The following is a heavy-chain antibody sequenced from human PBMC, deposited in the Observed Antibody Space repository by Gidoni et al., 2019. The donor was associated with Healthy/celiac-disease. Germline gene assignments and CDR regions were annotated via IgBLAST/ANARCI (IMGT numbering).Heavy chain of an antibody. CDR2: ISYDGSNK. Sequence: QVQLVESGGGVVQPGRSLRLSCAASGFTFSSYGMHWVRQAPGKGLEWVAVISYDGSNKYYADSVKGRFTISRDNSKNTLYLQMNSLRAEDTAVYYCAKSTGLVVPTHYYYYMDVWGKGTTVTVSS. D-gene: IGHD2-2*01. V-gene: IGHV3-30*18. CDR1: GFTFSSYG. J-gene: IGHJ6*03. CDR3: AKSTGLVVPTHYYYYMDV.